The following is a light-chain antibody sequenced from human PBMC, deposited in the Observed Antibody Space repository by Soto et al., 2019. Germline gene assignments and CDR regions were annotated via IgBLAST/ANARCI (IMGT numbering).Light chain of an antibody. Sequence: QSALTQPDSVSGSPGQSITISCSGTTSDVGGYNYVSWYQHHPGKAPKLMIYKVSNRPSGVSSRFSGSKSGNTASLTISGLQAEDEANYYCCSYTSSSTLVFGGGTKLTV. J-gene: IGLJ2*01. CDR2: KVS. CDR3: CSYTSSSTLV. CDR1: TSDVGGYNY. V-gene: IGLV2-14*01.